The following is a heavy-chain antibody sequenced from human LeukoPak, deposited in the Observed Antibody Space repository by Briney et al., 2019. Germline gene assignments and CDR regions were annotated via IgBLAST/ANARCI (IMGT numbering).Heavy chain of an antibody. J-gene: IGHJ4*02. D-gene: IGHD3-9*01. CDR2: INHSGST. CDR1: GGSFSGYY. CDR3: ARGRFRFDYGILTGPLFDY. V-gene: IGHV4-34*01. Sequence: SETLSLTCAVYGGSFSGYYWSWIRQPPGKGLEWIGEINHSGSTNYNPSLKSRVTISVDTSKNQFSLKLSSVTAADTAVYYCARGRFRFDYGILTGPLFDYWGQGTLVTVSS.